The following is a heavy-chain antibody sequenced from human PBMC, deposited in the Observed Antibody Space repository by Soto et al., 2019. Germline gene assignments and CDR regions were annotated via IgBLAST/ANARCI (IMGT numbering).Heavy chain of an antibody. V-gene: IGHV3-23*01. J-gene: IGHJ4*02. D-gene: IGHD3-9*01. CDR3: AKGPQYYDILTGYPDY. CDR2: ISGSGGST. Sequence: GGFLRLSCAASGFTFSSYAMSWVRQAPGKGLEWVSAISGSGGSTYYADSVKGRFTISRDNSKNTLYLQMNSLRAEDTAVYYCAKGPQYYDILTGYPDYWGQGTLVTVSS. CDR1: GFTFSSYA.